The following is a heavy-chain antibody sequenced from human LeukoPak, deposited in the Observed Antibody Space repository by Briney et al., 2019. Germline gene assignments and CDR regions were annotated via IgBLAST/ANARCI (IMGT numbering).Heavy chain of an antibody. CDR2: IYYSGST. Sequence: PSETLSLTCTVSGGSTSSYYWTWIRQPPGKGLEWIGYIYYSGSTNYNPSLKSRVTISVDTSKNQFSLKVSSVTAADTAVYYCARDRYSGSYSDYWGQGTVVTVSS. D-gene: IGHD1-26*01. CDR3: ARDRYSGSYSDY. V-gene: IGHV4-59*01. CDR1: GGSTSSYY. J-gene: IGHJ4*02.